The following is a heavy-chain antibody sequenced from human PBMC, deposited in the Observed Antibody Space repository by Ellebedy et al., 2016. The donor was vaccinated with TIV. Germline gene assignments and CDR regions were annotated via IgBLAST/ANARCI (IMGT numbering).Heavy chain of an antibody. Sequence: ASVTVSCKASGYSFTDRYIHWVRQAPGQGLEWMGWINPNSGGTNFAQKFRGRVALTREPSISTAYMELNRLRSDDTAVYSCARATPLVRGATFDFWGQGTLVTVSS. D-gene: IGHD3-10*01. J-gene: IGHJ4*02. CDR1: GYSFTDRY. V-gene: IGHV1-2*02. CDR2: INPNSGGT. CDR3: ARATPLVRGATFDF.